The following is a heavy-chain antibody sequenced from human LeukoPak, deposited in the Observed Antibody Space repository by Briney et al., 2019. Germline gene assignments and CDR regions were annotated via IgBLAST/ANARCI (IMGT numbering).Heavy chain of an antibody. CDR2: FDPEDGET. J-gene: IGHJ3*02. Sequence: ASVKVSCKASGGTFSSYAISWVRQAPGKGLEWMGGFDPEDGETIYAQKFQGRVTMTEDTSTDTAYMELSSLRSEDTAVYYCATDESSVTTFYAFDIWGQGTMVTVSS. CDR1: GGTFSSYA. CDR3: ATDESSVTTFYAFDI. D-gene: IGHD4-17*01. V-gene: IGHV1-24*01.